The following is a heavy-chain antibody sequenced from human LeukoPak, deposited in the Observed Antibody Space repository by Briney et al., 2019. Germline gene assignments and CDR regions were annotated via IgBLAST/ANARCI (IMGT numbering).Heavy chain of an antibody. CDR3: GREAAAGWVED. J-gene: IGHJ4*02. V-gene: IGHV6-1*01. D-gene: IGHD6-13*01. CDR1: GDSVSSNSAV. CDR2: TYYRSKWYY. Sequence: SQTLSLTCAISGDSVSSNSAVWNWIRQSPSRGSEWLGRTYYRSKWYYDYAISVKSRININPDTSKNQFSLQLNSVTPEDTAVYYCGREAAAGWVEDWGQGTLVTVSP.